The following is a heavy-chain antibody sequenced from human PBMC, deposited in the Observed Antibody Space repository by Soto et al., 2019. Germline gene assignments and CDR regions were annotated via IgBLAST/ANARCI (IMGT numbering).Heavy chain of an antibody. Sequence: ASVKVSCKASGYTFTSYYMHWVRQAPGQGLEWMGIINPSGGSTSYARKFQGRVTMTRDTSTSTVYMELSSLRSEDTAVYYCARDTGYYDILTGYYRGYYYYCMVVWGQGTTVTVSS. CDR2: INPSGGST. J-gene: IGHJ6*02. CDR1: GYTFTSYY. V-gene: IGHV1-46*01. D-gene: IGHD3-9*01. CDR3: ARDTGYYDILTGYYRGYYYYCMVV.